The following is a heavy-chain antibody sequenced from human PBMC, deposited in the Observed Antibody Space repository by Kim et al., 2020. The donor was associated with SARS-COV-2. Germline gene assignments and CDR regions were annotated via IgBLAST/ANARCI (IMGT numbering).Heavy chain of an antibody. V-gene: IGHV1-69*13. CDR1: GGTFSSYA. D-gene: IGHD3-10*01. CDR2: IIPIFGTA. Sequence: SVKVSCKASGGTFSSYAISWVRQAPGQGLEWMGGIIPIFGTANYAQKFRGRVTITADESTSTAYMELSSLRSEDTAVYYCARDRRSTPHAPGYFDYWGQGTLVTVSS. CDR3: ARDRRSTPHAPGYFDY. J-gene: IGHJ4*02.